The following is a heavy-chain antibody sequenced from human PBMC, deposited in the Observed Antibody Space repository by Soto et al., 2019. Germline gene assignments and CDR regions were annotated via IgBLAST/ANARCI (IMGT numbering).Heavy chain of an antibody. Sequence: TSETLSLTCTVSGGSISSSSYYWGWIRQPPGKGLEWIGSIYYSGSTYYNPSLKSRVTISVDTSKNQFSLKLSSVTAADTAVYYCCSRTPSYYYYYMDVWGKGTTVTVSS. CDR3: CSRTPSYYYYYMDV. D-gene: IGHD3-10*02. V-gene: IGHV4-39*01. J-gene: IGHJ6*03. CDR1: GGSISSSSYY. CDR2: IYYSGST.